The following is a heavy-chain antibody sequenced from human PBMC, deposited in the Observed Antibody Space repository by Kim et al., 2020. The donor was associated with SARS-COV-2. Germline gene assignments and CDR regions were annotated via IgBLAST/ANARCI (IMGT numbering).Heavy chain of an antibody. CDR1: GFTFSSYA. CDR2: ISGSGSST. V-gene: IGHV3-23*01. Sequence: GGSLRLSCAASGFTFSSYAMSWVRQAPGKGLEWVSAISGSGSSTYYADSVKGRFTISRDNSKNTLYLQMNSLRAEDTAVYYCAKDTRRDYGDYEGVYWGQGTLVTVSS. J-gene: IGHJ4*02. CDR3: AKDTRRDYGDYEGVY. D-gene: IGHD4-17*01.